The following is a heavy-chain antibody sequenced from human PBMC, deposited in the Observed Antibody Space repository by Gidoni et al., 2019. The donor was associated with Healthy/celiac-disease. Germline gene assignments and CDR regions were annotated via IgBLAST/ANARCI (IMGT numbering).Heavy chain of an antibody. V-gene: IGHV2-5*01. CDR2: IYWKDDK. J-gene: IGHJ5*02. D-gene: IGHD4-4*01. CDR3: AHSRLQYNWFDP. CDR1: GFTLSTSGVG. Sequence: QITFKDSGPPSAKPTQTLTLTCTFSGFTLSTSGVGVGWNRQPPGKALEWPALIYWKDDKRYSPSLKSRLTITKDTSKNQVVLTMTNMDPVDTATYYCAHSRLQYNWFDPWGQGTLVTVSS.